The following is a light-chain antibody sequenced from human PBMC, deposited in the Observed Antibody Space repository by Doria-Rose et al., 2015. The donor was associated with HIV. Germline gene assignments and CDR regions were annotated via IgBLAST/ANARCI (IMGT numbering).Light chain of an antibody. CDR3: QQRAIPLT. J-gene: IGKJ4*01. Sequence: EIVMAQSPVTLSLYPGERAADSCRASQIVTSSLVWYQQRSGQPPRLLIYDASNRATGVPARFSGSGSGTDFTLTISSLEPEDSAVYYCQQRAIPLTFGGGTKVEIK. V-gene: IGKV3-11*01. CDR1: QIVTSS. CDR2: DAS.